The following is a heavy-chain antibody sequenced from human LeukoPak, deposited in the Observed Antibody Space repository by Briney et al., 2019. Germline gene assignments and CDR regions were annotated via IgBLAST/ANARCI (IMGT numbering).Heavy chain of an antibody. Sequence: SETLSLTCTVSGGSISSYYWTWIRQPPGKGLEWIGYIYYSGSTNYNPSLKSRVTISVDTSKNQFSLKLSSVTAADTAVYYCARDQGQTGVGYYYGMDVWGQGTTVTVSS. CDR3: ARDQGQTGVGYYYGMDV. CDR1: GGSISSYY. J-gene: IGHJ6*02. CDR2: IYYSGST. V-gene: IGHV4-59*01. D-gene: IGHD2-8*01.